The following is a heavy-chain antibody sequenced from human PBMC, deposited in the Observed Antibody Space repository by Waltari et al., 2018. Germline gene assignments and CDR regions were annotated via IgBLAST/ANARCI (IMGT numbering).Heavy chain of an antibody. V-gene: IGHV3-48*03. CDR2: ISSSGSTI. CDR3: ASSPQWLLYYFDY. Sequence: EVQLVESGGGLVQPGGSLRLSCAASGFPFSSYEMNWVRQAPGKGLEWVSYISSSGSTIYYADSVKGRFTISRDNAKNSLYLQMNSLRAEDTAVYYCASSPQWLLYYFDYWGQGTLVTVSS. D-gene: IGHD6-19*01. J-gene: IGHJ4*02. CDR1: GFPFSSYE.